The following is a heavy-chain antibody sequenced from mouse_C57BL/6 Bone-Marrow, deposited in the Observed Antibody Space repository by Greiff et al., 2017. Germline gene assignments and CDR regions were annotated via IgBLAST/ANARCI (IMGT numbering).Heavy chain of an antibody. J-gene: IGHJ3*01. Sequence: EVQLQQSGAELVRPGASVKMSCTASGFNIKDDYMNWVKQRPEQGLEWIGGIDPENGGTKYASKFQGKATMTADTSSSTAYMQLSSLTSEDTAVYYCTTGSYVYPLAYWGQGTLGTVSA. CDR3: TTGSYVYPLAY. CDR1: GFNIKDDY. V-gene: IGHV14-4*01. CDR2: IDPENGGT. D-gene: IGHD1-1*01.